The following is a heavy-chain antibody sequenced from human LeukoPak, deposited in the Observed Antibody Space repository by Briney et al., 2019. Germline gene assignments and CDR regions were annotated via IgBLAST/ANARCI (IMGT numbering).Heavy chain of an antibody. CDR3: ARVWVYTTSWFDY. Sequence: GASVKVSCKASGYTFTAYSTHWVRQAPGQGLEWMGLINANSGDKQYPQKFQVRVTMTRATSISTAYMELNSLRSDDTAVYYCARVWVYTTSWFDYWGQGTLVTVSS. CDR1: GYTFTAYS. V-gene: IGHV1-2*02. J-gene: IGHJ4*02. D-gene: IGHD6-13*01. CDR2: INANSGDK.